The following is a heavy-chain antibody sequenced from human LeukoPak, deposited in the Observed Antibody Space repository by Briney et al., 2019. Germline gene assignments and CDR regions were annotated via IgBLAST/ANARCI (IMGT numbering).Heavy chain of an antibody. Sequence: SETLSLTCTVSGGSIDSYFWTWIRQPPGKGLEFIGNMYHSGSASYNDSLKGRATISLGSSRKEFSLKLTSVTAADTAVYYCARWNYDSSGHRPFDIWGQGTMVTVSS. V-gene: IGHV4-4*09. J-gene: IGHJ3*02. CDR1: GGSIDSYF. D-gene: IGHD3-22*01. CDR2: MYHSGSA. CDR3: ARWNYDSSGHRPFDI.